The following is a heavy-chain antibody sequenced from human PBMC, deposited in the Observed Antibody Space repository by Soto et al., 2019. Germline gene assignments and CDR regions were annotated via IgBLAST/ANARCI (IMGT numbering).Heavy chain of an antibody. CDR1: GGSFSGYY. CDR2: INHSGST. D-gene: IGHD3-3*01. CDR3: ARSPAPSFWSGYYTPRFHYYMDV. J-gene: IGHJ6*03. Sequence: SETLSLTCAVYGGSFSGYYWSWIRQPPGKGLEWIGEINHSGSTNYNPSLKSRVTISVDTSKNQCSLKLSSVTAADTAVYYCARSPAPSFWSGYYTPRFHYYMDVWGKGTTVTVSS. V-gene: IGHV4-34*01.